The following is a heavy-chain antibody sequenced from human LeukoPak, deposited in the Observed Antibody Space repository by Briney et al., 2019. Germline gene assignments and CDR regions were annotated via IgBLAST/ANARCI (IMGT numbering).Heavy chain of an antibody. Sequence: PSETLSLTCAVYGGSFSGYYWSWIRQPPGKGLEWIGEINHSGSTNYNPSLKSRVTISVDTSKNQFSLRLSSVTTADTAVYYCARDRLGWYFDLWGPGALVTVSS. J-gene: IGHJ2*01. CDR3: ARDRLGWYFDL. CDR2: INHSGST. D-gene: IGHD4-11*01. V-gene: IGHV4-34*01. CDR1: GGSFSGYY.